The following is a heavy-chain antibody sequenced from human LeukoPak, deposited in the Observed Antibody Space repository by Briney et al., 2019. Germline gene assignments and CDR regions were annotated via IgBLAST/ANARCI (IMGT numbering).Heavy chain of an antibody. V-gene: IGHV3-48*02. CDR1: GLTFSTYS. CDR3: ARDPTIFGVVIVPDY. CDR2: ISSSSSTI. J-gene: IGHJ4*02. D-gene: IGHD3-3*01. Sequence: GGSLRLSCAASGLTFSTYSMNWVRQAPGKGLEWVSYISSSSSTIYYADSVKGRFTISRDNAKNSLHLQMNTLRDEGTAVYYCARDPTIFGVVIVPDYWGQGTLVTVSS.